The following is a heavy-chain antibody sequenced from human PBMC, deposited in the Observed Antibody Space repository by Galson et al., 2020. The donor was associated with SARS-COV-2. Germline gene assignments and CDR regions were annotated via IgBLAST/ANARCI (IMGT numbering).Heavy chain of an antibody. CDR2: IYYSGST. CDR3: ARAKRITIFGVVNWFDP. V-gene: IGHV4-30-4*01. CDR1: GGSISSGDYY. J-gene: IGHJ5*02. Sequence: SQTLSLTYTVSGGSISSGDYYWSWIRQPPGKGLEWIGYIYYSGSTYYNPSLKSRVTISVDTSKNQFSLKLSSVTAADTAVYYCARAKRITIFGVVNWFDPWGQGTLVTVSS. D-gene: IGHD3-3*01.